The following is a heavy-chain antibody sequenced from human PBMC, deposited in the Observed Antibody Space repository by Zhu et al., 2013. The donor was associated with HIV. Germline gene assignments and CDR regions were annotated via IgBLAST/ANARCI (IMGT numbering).Heavy chain of an antibody. CDR2: MNPNSGNT. V-gene: IGHV1-8*01. J-gene: IGHJ4*02. CDR1: GYTFTSYD. Sequence: QVQLVQSGAEVKKPGASVKVSCKASGYTFTSYDINWVRQATGQGLEWMGWMNPNSGNTGYAQKVQGRVTITADKSTSTAYMELSSLRSEDTAFYFCAGAYYDSDGFFYEGHYWGQGTLVTVSS. D-gene: IGHD3-16*01. CDR3: AGAYYDSDGFFYEGHY.